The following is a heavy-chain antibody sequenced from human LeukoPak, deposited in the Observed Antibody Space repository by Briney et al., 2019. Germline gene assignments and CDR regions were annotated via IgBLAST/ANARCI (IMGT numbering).Heavy chain of an antibody. V-gene: IGHV6-1*01. CDR2: TYYRSKWYT. CDR3: ARDSGRRLDV. Sequence: SQTLSLTCAISGDSVSSNSAAWNWIRQSPSRGLEWLTRTYYRSKWYTDYAVSVKSRVIINPDTSKNDFSLQLNSVTPEDTAVYYCARDSGRRLDVWGQGTTVTVSS. D-gene: IGHD3-10*01. CDR1: GDSVSSNSAA. J-gene: IGHJ6*02.